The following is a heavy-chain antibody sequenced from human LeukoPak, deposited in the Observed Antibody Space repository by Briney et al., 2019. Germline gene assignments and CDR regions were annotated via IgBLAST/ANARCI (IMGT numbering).Heavy chain of an antibody. CDR3: ARDKSNRSRAFDY. V-gene: IGHV4-59*01. CDR1: GGSISSYY. Sequence: SEALSLTCTVSGGSISSYYWSWVRQPPGKGLEWIGYIYYRGSTNYNPSLKSRVTISVDTSKNQFSLKLSSVTAADTAVYYCARDKSNRSRAFDYWGQGTLVTVSS. D-gene: IGHD2-2*01. CDR2: IYYRGST. J-gene: IGHJ4*02.